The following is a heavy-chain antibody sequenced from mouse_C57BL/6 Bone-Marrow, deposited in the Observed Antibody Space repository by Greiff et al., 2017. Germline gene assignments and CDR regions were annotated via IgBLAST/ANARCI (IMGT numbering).Heavy chain of an antibody. D-gene: IGHD2-5*01. V-gene: IGHV1-59*01. CDR2: IDPSDSYT. CDR1: GYTFTSYW. CDR3: ASWSNYFFDY. Sequence: QVQLQQPGAELVRPGTSVKLSCKASGYTFTSYWMHWVKQRPGQGLEWIGVIDPSDSYTNYNQKFKGKATLTVDTSSSTAYMQLSSLTSEDSAVYYWASWSNYFFDYWGQGTTLTVSS. J-gene: IGHJ2*01.